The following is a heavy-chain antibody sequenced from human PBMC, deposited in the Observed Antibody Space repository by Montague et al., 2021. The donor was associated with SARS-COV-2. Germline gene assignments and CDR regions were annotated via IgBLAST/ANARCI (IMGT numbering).Heavy chain of an antibody. D-gene: IGHD3-3*01. CDR1: GGSFSGYY. J-gene: IGHJ6*03. Sequence: SETLSLTCAVYGGSFSGYYWSWIRQPPGKGLEWIGEINHSGSTNYNPSLKSRVTISVDTSKNQFSLKLSSVTAADTAVYYCARGNQERITIFGVVTHMDVWGKGTTVTVSS. V-gene: IGHV4-34*01. CDR3: ARGNQERITIFGVVTHMDV. CDR2: INHSGST.